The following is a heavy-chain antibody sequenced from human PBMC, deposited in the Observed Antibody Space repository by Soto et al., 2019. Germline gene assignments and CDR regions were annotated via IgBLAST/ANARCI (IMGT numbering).Heavy chain of an antibody. CDR2: IYYSGST. Sequence: LSLTCTVSGGSISSSSYYWGWIRQPPGKGLEWIGSIYYSGSTYYNPSLKSRVTISVDTSKNQFSLKLSSVTAADTAVYYCARHLLVVYWFDPWGQGTLVTVSS. V-gene: IGHV4-39*01. J-gene: IGHJ5*02. D-gene: IGHD2-15*01. CDR1: GGSISSSSYY. CDR3: ARHLLVVYWFDP.